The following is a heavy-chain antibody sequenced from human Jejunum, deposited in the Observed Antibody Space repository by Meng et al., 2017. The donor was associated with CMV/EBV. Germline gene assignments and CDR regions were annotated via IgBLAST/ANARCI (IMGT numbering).Heavy chain of an antibody. J-gene: IGHJ6*02. D-gene: IGHD2-2*01. V-gene: IGHV5-51*01. Sequence: YWLGWMRQMPGKGLEWMGSMDPGDSDSRYSPSVQGQVPISADRSTSTAYPQWSSLTASDSAMDFCARRPRDCTSSNCHYSYALDVWGQGTTVTVSS. CDR1: YW. CDR3: ARRPRDCTSSNCHYSYALDV. CDR2: MDPGDSDS.